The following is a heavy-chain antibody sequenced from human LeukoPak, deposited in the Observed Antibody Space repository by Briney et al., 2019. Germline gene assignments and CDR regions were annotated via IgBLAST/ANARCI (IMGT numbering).Heavy chain of an antibody. J-gene: IGHJ4*02. CDR3: PGGGGLRIFTY. V-gene: IGHV4-31*03. D-gene: IGHD4-17*01. CDR1: GGSISSGGYY. CDR2: IYYSGST. Sequence: SETLSLTCTVSGGSISSGGYYWSWIRQHPGKGLEWIGYIYYSGSTYYNPSLKSRVTISVDTSKNQFSLKLSSVTAAYTAVYYWPGGGGLRIFTYWARGTRVTVSS.